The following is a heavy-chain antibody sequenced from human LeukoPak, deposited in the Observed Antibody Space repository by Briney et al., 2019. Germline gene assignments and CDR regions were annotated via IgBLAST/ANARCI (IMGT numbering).Heavy chain of an antibody. J-gene: IGHJ4*02. CDR3: ARRASYYGSGNYYDY. V-gene: IGHV3-21*01. Sequence: GGSLRLSCAASAFTFSSYNMNWVRQAPGKGLEWVSSISSSSSYIYYADSVKGRFTISRDNAKNSLYLQMNSLRVEDTAVYFCARRASYYGSGNYYDYWGQGTLVTVSS. CDR2: ISSSSSYI. D-gene: IGHD3-10*01. CDR1: AFTFSSYN.